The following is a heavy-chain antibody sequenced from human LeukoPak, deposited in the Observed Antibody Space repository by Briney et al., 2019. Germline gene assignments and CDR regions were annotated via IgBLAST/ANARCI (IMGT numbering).Heavy chain of an antibody. CDR2: IYYSGST. V-gene: IGHV4-39*01. CDR3: ARHDPSPTYRYSGSYSIDY. CDR1: GGSISSSSYY. D-gene: IGHD1-26*01. J-gene: IGHJ4*02. Sequence: SETLSLTCTVSGGSISSSSYYWGWIRQPPGKGLEWIGSIYYSGSTYYNPSLKSRVTISVDTSKNQFSLKLGSVTAADTAVYYCARHDPSPTYRYSGSYSIDYWGQGTLVTVSS.